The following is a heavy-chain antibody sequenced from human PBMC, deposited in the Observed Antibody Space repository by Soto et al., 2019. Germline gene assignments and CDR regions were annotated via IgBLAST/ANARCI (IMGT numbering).Heavy chain of an antibody. J-gene: IGHJ4*02. CDR2: MSYDGSNE. V-gene: IGHV3-30*18. Sequence: QVQLVESGGGVVRPGRSLRLSCAASGFTFSPYAMHWVRQAPGKGLEWVALMSYDGSNEYYADSVKGRFTISRDNSKNTLYLQMNSLRAEDTAVYYCAKDGSHNFDYWGQGTLVTVSS. D-gene: IGHD1-26*01. CDR3: AKDGSHNFDY. CDR1: GFTFSPYA.